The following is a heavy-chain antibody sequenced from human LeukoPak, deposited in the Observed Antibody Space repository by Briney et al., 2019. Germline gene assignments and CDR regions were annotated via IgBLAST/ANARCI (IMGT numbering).Heavy chain of an antibody. CDR1: GYTFTSYY. V-gene: IGHV1-46*01. CDR2: INPSGGST. Sequence: GASVTVSFKASGYTFTSYYMHWVRQAPGQGLEWMGIINPSGGSTSYAQKFQGRVTMTRDTSTSTVYMEVSSLRSEDTAVYYCARDLKAYSSPAFYYYYGMDVWGQGTTVTVSS. CDR3: ARDLKAYSSPAFYYYYGMDV. D-gene: IGHD6-13*01. J-gene: IGHJ6*02.